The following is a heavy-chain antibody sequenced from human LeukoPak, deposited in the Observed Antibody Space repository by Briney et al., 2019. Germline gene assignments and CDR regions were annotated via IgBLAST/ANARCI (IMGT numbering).Heavy chain of an antibody. D-gene: IGHD1-1*01. Sequence: PGGSLRLSCAASGFIFSNYDMHWVRQVTGKGLEWVSGIDTAGDTYYADSVKGRFTISRDNSKNTLYLQMSSLRAEDTAVYYCATLRKSLWIPEFDFWGQGTLVTVSS. J-gene: IGHJ4*02. V-gene: IGHV3-13*04. CDR3: ATLRKSLWIPEFDF. CDR1: GFIFSNYD. CDR2: IDTAGDT.